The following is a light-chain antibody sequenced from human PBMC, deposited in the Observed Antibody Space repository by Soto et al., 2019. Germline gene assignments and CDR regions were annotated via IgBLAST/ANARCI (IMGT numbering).Light chain of an antibody. CDR1: QSVGTS. V-gene: IGKV3-11*01. Sequence: EVVLTQSPATLSLSPGDRATLSCRASQSVGTSLAWYQQRPGQPPRLLIYDASDRAIGVPVRFSGSGSGTDFTLTIDSLEPEDFAGYFCQQRHHWAAAFGGGTRVEF. J-gene: IGKJ4*01. CDR2: DAS. CDR3: QQRHHWAAA.